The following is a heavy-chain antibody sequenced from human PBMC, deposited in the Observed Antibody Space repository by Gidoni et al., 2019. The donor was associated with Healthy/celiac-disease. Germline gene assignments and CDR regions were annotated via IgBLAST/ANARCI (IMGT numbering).Heavy chain of an antibody. CDR3: ARGRGRRSGWYDY. CDR2: INHSGST. CDR1: GGSFSGYY. J-gene: IGHJ4*02. D-gene: IGHD6-19*01. Sequence: QVQLQPWGAGPVKPSETLSLTCAVDGGSFSGYYWSWIRQPPGKGLAWIGEINHSGSTNYIPSLKSRGTISVDTSKNQFSLKLSSVTAADTAVYYCARGRGRRSGWYDYWGQGTLVTVSS. V-gene: IGHV4-34*01.